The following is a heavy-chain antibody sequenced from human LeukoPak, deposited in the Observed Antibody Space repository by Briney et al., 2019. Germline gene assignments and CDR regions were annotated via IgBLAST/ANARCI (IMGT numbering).Heavy chain of an antibody. J-gene: IGHJ4*02. CDR2: IYYSGST. CDR3: ARGGRYYDSSGDFDY. CDR1: GGSISNYY. D-gene: IGHD3-22*01. V-gene: IGHV4-59*01. Sequence: SETLSLTCTVSGGSISNYYWSWIRQPPGKGLEWIGYIYYSGSTNYNPSLKSRVTISVDTSKNQFSLKLSSVTAADTAVYYCARGGRYYDSSGDFDYWGQGTLVTVSS.